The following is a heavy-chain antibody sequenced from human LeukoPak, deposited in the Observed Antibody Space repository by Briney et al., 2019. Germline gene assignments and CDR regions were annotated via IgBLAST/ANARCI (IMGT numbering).Heavy chain of an antibody. J-gene: IGHJ6*03. CDR2: INSDESST. V-gene: IGHV3-74*01. CDR3: ARVDRRGYSYDYGTMDV. CDR1: GFTFSNYW. D-gene: IGHD5-18*01. Sequence: GGSLRLSCAASGFTFSNYWMHWVRQAPGKGLVWVSRINSDESSTSYADSVKGRFTISRDNAKNSLFLQMDSLRPDDTALYFCARVDRRGYSYDYGTMDVWGKGTTVTVSS.